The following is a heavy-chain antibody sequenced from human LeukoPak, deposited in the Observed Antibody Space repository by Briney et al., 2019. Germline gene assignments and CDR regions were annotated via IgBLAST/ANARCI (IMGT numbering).Heavy chain of an antibody. V-gene: IGHV3-48*03. J-gene: IGHJ3*02. CDR1: GFTFSSYE. CDR3: ARTRAGNDAFDI. CDR2: ISSSGSTI. Sequence: GGSLRLSCAASGFTFSSYEMNWVRQAPGKGLEWVSYISSSGSTIYYADSVKGRFTISRDNAKNSLYLQMNSLRAEDTAVYYCARTRAGNDAFDIWGQGTMVTVSS.